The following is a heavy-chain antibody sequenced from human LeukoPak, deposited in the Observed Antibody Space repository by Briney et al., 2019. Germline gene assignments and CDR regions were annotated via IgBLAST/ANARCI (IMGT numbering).Heavy chain of an antibody. J-gene: IGHJ4*02. V-gene: IGHV1-3*01. CDR2: INAGNGNT. CDR3: ARARILGGYSYGFLDY. D-gene: IGHD5-18*01. Sequence: ASVKVSCKASGYTFTSYAMHWVRQAPGQRLEWMGWINAGNGNTKYSQKFQGRVTITRDTSASTAYMELSSLRSEDTAVYYCARARILGGYSYGFLDYWGQGTLVTVSS. CDR1: GYTFTSYA.